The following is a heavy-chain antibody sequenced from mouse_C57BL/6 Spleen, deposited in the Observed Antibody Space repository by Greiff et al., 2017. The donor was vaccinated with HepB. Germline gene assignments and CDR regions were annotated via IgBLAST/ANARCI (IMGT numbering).Heavy chain of an antibody. CDR3: AREGSMVTHYFDY. D-gene: IGHD2-2*01. CDR2: ISYDGSN. CDR1: GYSITSGYY. V-gene: IGHV3-6*01. J-gene: IGHJ2*01. Sequence: DVKLVESGPGLVKPSQSLSLTCSVTGYSITSGYYWNWIRQFPGNKLEWMGYISYDGSNNYNPSLKNRISITRDTSKNQFFLKLNSVTTEDTATYNCAREGSMVTHYFDYWGQGTTLTVSS.